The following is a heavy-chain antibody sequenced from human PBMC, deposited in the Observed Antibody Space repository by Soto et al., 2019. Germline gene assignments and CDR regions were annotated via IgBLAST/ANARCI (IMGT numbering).Heavy chain of an antibody. D-gene: IGHD3-3*01. CDR1: GFTFSSYS. V-gene: IGHV3-48*02. J-gene: IGHJ4*02. CDR2: ISSSSSTI. Sequence: GGSLRLSCAASGFTFSSYSMNWVRQAPGKGLEWVSYISSSSSTIYYADSVKGRFTISRDNAKNSLYLQMNSLRDGDTAVYYCARDVSVMKRDGDYDFWSGYYRGWGQGTLVTVSS. CDR3: ARDVSVMKRDGDYDFWSGYYRG.